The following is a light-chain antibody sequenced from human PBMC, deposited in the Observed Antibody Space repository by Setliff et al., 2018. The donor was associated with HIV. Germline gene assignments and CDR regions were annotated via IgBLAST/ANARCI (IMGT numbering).Light chain of an antibody. CDR2: EVD. CDR1: RDDVGSYDL. Sequence: QSALAQPASVSASPGQSITISCSGSRDDVGSYDLVSWYQQDPGKAPKLLIFEVDKRASGVSNRLSGSKSGTTASLTISGLQVEDEGDYYCCSYVGASTYVCGSGTKVTV. V-gene: IGLV2-23*02. CDR3: CSYVGASTYV. J-gene: IGLJ1*01.